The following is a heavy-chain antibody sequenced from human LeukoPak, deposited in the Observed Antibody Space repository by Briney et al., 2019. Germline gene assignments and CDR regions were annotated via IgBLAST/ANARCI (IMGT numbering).Heavy chain of an antibody. CDR3: ARAGTMVRGVIED. D-gene: IGHD3-10*01. CDR1: GGSISSGDYY. V-gene: IGHV4-30-4*08. J-gene: IGHJ4*02. CDR2: IYYSGST. Sequence: PSETLSLTCTVSGGSISSGDYYWSWIRQPPGKGLEWIGYIYYSGSTYYNPSLKSRVTISVDTSKNQSSLKLSSVTAADTAVYYCARAGTMVRGVIEDWGQGTLVTVSS.